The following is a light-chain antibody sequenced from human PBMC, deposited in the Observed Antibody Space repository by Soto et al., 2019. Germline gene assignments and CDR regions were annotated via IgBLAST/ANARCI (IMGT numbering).Light chain of an antibody. Sequence: QSALTQPASVSGSPGQSITISCTGTSSDVGVYNYVSWYQQHPGKDPKVMIYEVSNRPSGVSDRFSGSKSGNTASLTISGLQAEDEADYYCSSYTGSTTLFGTGTKLTVL. CDR2: EVS. CDR3: SSYTGSTTL. V-gene: IGLV2-14*01. CDR1: SSDVGVYNY. J-gene: IGLJ1*01.